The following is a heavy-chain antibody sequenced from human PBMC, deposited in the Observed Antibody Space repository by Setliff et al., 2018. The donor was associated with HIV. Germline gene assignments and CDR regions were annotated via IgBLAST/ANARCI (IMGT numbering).Heavy chain of an antibody. Sequence: SVKVSCKASGYTFTSYGISWVRQAPGQGLEWMGGIIPILGIANYAQKFQDRVTITADKSTSTAYMELSSLRSEDTAVYYCARDRRDGLYYHGMDVWGQGTTVTVSS. CDR3: ARDRRDGLYYHGMDV. CDR1: GYTFTSYG. D-gene: IGHD5-12*01. CDR2: IIPILGIA. V-gene: IGHV1-69*10. J-gene: IGHJ6*02.